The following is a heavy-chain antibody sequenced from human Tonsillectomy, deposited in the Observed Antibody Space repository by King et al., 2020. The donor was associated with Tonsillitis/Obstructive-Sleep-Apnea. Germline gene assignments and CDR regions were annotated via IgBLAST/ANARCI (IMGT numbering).Heavy chain of an antibody. CDR1: GYSFASYW. Sequence: VQLVESGAEVKEPGESLRISCKGSGYSFASYWINWVRQMPGKGLEWMGKIDPSDSYANYSPSFQGHVTFSVDKSISTAHLQWSSLRASDNAMYYCARGGIGYDFAFDIWGQATMVTVSS. CDR2: IDPSDSYA. D-gene: IGHD5-12*01. J-gene: IGHJ3*02. V-gene: IGHV5-10-1*01. CDR3: ARGGIGYDFAFDI.